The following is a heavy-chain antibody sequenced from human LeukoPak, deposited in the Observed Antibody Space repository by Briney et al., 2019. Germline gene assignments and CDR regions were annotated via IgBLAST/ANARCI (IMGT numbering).Heavy chain of an antibody. CDR1: GGTFSSYA. CDR3: ARHPSNRLLSSWYFAPLDY. CDR2: IIPIFGTA. V-gene: IGHV1-69*13. D-gene: IGHD6-13*01. J-gene: IGHJ4*02. Sequence: SVKVSCKASGGTFSSYAISWVRQAPGQGLEWMGGIIPIFGTANYAQKFQGRVTITADESTSTAYMELSSLRSEDTAVYYCARHPSNRLLSSWYFAPLDYWGQGTLVTVSS.